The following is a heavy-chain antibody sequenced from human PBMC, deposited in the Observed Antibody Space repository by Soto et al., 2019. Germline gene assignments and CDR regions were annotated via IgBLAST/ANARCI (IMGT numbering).Heavy chain of an antibody. D-gene: IGHD5-12*01. Sequence: QVQLVQSGAEVKKPGASVKVSCKASGYTFTSYAMHWVRQAPGQRLEWMGWINAGNGNTKYSQKFQGRVTITRDTSASPAYMELSSLRSEDTAVYYCARGGYYDYVHYYYYMDVWGKGTTVTVSS. J-gene: IGHJ6*03. CDR3: ARGGYYDYVHYYYYMDV. V-gene: IGHV1-3*01. CDR2: INAGNGNT. CDR1: GYTFTSYA.